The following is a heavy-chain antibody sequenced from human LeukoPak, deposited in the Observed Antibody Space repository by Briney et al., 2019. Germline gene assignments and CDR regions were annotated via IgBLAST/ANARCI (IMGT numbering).Heavy chain of an antibody. CDR2: TWFDDSYQ. V-gene: IGHV3-33*01. D-gene: IGHD5/OR15-5a*01. CDR3: ARETYSVGDV. Sequence: PGGSLRLSCAASGFSFSSHGMHWVRQAPGKGLEWVGVTWFDDSYQHYADSVRGRFTISRDNSKNTVYLQMNSLRAEDTAVYYCARETYSVGDVWGEGTTVIVSS. CDR1: GFSFSSHG. J-gene: IGHJ6*01.